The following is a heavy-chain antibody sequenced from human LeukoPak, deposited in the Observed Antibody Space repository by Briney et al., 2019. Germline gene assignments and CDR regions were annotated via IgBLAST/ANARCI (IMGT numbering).Heavy chain of an antibody. CDR1: GFTLSSHG. CDR3: AREYYYFDY. V-gene: IGHV3-48*04. Sequence: GGSLRLSCAASGFTLSSHGMHWVRQAPGKGLEWVSYISSSGSTIYYADSVKGRFTISRDNAKNSLYLQMNSLRAEDTAVYYCAREYYYFDYRGQGTLVTVSS. D-gene: IGHD6-6*01. J-gene: IGHJ4*02. CDR2: ISSSGSTI.